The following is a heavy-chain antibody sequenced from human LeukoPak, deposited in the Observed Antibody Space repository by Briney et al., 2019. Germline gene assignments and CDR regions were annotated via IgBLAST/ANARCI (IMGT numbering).Heavy chain of an antibody. CDR2: ISDDGSNE. Sequence: GGSLRLSCAASRFTFSSYGMHWVRQAPGKGLEWVAVISDDGSNEYYADSVKGRFTISRDNSKNTLYLQMNSLRGEDTAVYYCARVRRYDILTGFSNFFDYWGEGTLVTVYS. V-gene: IGHV3-30-3*01. CDR3: ARVRRYDILTGFSNFFDY. D-gene: IGHD3-9*01. CDR1: RFTFSSYG. J-gene: IGHJ4*02.